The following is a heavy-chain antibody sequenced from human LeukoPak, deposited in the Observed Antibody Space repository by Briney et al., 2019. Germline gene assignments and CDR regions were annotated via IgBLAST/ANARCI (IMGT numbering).Heavy chain of an antibody. D-gene: IGHD5-18*01. CDR3: VREARGYHYTYFDY. Sequence: PGGSLRLSCTASGFTLGSHDMHWVRQTTGEGLEWVAAIASGFQTFYAGSVKGRFTVSREDAKNSLYLQMNSLRAGDTAVYYWVREARGYHYTYFDYWGQGSLVTVSS. V-gene: IGHV3-13*01. CDR1: GFTLGSHD. CDR2: IASGFQT. J-gene: IGHJ4*02.